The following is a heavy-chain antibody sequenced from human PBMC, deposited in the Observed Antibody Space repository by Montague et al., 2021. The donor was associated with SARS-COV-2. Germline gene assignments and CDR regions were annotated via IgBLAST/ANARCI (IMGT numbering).Heavy chain of an antibody. D-gene: IGHD3-16*01. CDR3: ARSGGVYDYVWGSYLRRYTNYGMDV. J-gene: IGHJ6*02. CDR1: GGSISSYY. V-gene: IGHV4-59*01. Sequence: SETLSLTCTVSGGSISSYYCSWIRQRPGKGLEWIGYIYYSGSTNYNPSLKSRVTISVDTSKNQFPLKLSSVTAADTAVYYCARSGGVYDYVWGSYLRRYTNYGMDVWGQGTTVTVSS. CDR2: IYYSGST.